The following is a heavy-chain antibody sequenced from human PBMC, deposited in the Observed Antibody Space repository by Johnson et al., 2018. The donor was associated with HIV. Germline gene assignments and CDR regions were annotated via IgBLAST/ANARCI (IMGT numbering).Heavy chain of an antibody. CDR1: GFTVSSNY. CDR2: IYSGGST. V-gene: IGHV3-53*01. Sequence: VQLVESGGGLIQPGGSLRLSCAASGFTVSSNYMSWVRQAPGKGLEWVSVIYSGGSTYYADSVKGRFTISSDNSKNTLYLQMNRLRAEDTAVYYCARDEVAGAFDIWGQGTLVTVSS. CDR3: ARDEVAGAFDI. J-gene: IGHJ3*02.